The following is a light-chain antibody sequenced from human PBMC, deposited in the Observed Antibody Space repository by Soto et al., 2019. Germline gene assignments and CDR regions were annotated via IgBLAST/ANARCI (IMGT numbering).Light chain of an antibody. V-gene: IGKV1-39*01. CDR1: QSISSY. Sequence: DIQMTQSPSSLSSSVGDRVTIACRASQSISSYLNWYQKKXGKDPKLXIYAASSLQSGVPSRFSGSGSGTDFTLTISGLQTEDFATYECGQSYSTPWTFGQGTKVDIK. CDR2: AAS. CDR3: GQSYSTPWT. J-gene: IGKJ1*01.